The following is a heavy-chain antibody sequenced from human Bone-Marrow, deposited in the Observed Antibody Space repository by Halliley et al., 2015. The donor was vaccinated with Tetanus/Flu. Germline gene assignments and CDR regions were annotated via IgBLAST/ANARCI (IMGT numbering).Heavy chain of an antibody. D-gene: IGHD1-7*01. V-gene: IGHV3-23*01. CDR3: AKYNWNSGYFYYGMDV. Sequence: SLRLSCVASGFTFHFYGMNWVRQAPGSLAEWVATLSVSGVSTYYADSVKGRITISRNNSQNTLYLQLNSLRAEDTAVYYCAKYNWNSGYFYYGMDVWGQGTTVTVSS. CDR1: GFTFHFYG. J-gene: IGHJ6*02. CDR2: LSVSGVST.